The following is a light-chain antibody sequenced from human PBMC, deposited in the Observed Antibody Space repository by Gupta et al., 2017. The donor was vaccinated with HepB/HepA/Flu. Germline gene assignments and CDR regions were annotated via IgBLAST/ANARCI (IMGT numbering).Light chain of an antibody. CDR1: SFNIGRNF. CDR2: RND. V-gene: IGLV1-47*01. J-gene: IGLJ2*01. Sequence: QSVLTQPPSMSGAPGQRVTISCSGSSFNIGRNFVYWYRQFPGTAPKLLIYRNDQRPSGVPDRFSASKSGTSAALAIKGLRSGDEADYYCESWDDSLSGRVIFGGGTKVTVL. CDR3: ESWDDSLSGRVI.